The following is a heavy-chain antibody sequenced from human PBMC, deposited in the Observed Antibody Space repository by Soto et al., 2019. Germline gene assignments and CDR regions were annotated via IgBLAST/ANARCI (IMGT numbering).Heavy chain of an antibody. V-gene: IGHV3-11*05. CDR3: ARVSSPYYDYVWGSYRLVYFDY. J-gene: IGHJ4*02. CDR2: ISSSSSYT. Sequence: QVQLVESGGGLVKPGGSLRLSCAASGFTFSDYYMSWIRQAPGKGLEWVSYISSSSSYTNYADSVKGRFTISRDNANTPVYLQMNGRRAEDTAVYYCARVSSPYYDYVWGSYRLVYFDYWGQGTLVTVSS. CDR1: GFTFSDYY. D-gene: IGHD3-16*02.